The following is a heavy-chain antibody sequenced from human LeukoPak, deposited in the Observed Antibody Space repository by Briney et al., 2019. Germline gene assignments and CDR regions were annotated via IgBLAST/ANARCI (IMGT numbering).Heavy chain of an antibody. Sequence: SETLSLTCAVSGGSISSSNWWSWVRQPPGKGLEWIGYVYYSGSTYYNPSLKSRVTISVDTSKKQFSLKLTSVTTADTAVYYCARGQDLRGSPTIYPFDYWGQGTLVTVSS. CDR2: VYYSGST. CDR3: ARGQDLRGSPTIYPFDY. V-gene: IGHV4-4*02. J-gene: IGHJ4*02. D-gene: IGHD3-9*01. CDR1: GGSISSSNW.